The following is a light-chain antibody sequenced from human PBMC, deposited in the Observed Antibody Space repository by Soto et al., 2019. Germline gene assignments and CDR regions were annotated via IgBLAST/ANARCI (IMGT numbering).Light chain of an antibody. Sequence: EIVMTHSPATLAVSAGQRATLSCRASQRVASNLAWYQQKPGQAPRLLIYGASTRATGIPARFSGSGSGTEFTLAISSLQSEDFAVYYCQQYNNWPRTFGQGTKVDIK. CDR3: QQYNNWPRT. CDR2: GAS. CDR1: QRVASN. V-gene: IGKV3-15*01. J-gene: IGKJ1*01.